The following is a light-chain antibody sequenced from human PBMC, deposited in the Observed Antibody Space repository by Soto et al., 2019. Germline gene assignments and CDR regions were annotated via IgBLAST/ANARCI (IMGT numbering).Light chain of an antibody. CDR1: SSDVGGYNY. V-gene: IGLV2-14*01. CDR3: SSYTSSSTLRV. J-gene: IGLJ2*01. CDR2: DVS. Sequence: QSALTQPASVSGFPGQSITISCTRTSSDVGGYNYVSWYQQHPGKAPKLMIYDVSNRPSGVSNRFSGSKSGNTASLTISGLQAEDEADYYCSSYTSSSTLRVFGGGTKVTVL.